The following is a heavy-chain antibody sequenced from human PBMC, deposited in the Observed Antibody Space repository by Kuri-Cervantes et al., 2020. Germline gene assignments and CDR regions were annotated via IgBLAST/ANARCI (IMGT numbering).Heavy chain of an antibody. CDR3: ARVGSITMIVVVKGYYMDV. V-gene: IGHV3-33*01. CDR1: GFTFSSYG. Sequence: GESLKISCAASGFTFSSYGMHWVRQAPGKGLEWVAVIWYDGSDKYYADSVKGRFTISRDNAKNSLYLQMNSLRAEDTAVYYCARVGSITMIVVVKGYYMDVWGKGTTVTVSS. J-gene: IGHJ6*03. D-gene: IGHD3-22*01. CDR2: IWYDGSDK.